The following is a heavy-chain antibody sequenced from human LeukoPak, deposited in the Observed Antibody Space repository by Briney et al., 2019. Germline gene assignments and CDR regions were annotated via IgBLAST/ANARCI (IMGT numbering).Heavy chain of an antibody. Sequence: ASVKVSCKASGYTFTGYYMHWVRQAPGQGLEWMGRIIPILGIANYAQKFQGRVTITADKSTSTAYMELSSLRSEDTAVYYCARVTGYDFWSGYYIDYWGQGTLVTVSS. D-gene: IGHD3-3*01. CDR2: IIPILGIA. V-gene: IGHV1-69*04. CDR3: ARVTGYDFWSGYYIDY. J-gene: IGHJ4*02. CDR1: GYTFTGYY.